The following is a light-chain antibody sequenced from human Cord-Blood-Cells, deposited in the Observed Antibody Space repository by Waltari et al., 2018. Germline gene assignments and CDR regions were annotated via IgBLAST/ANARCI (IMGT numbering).Light chain of an antibody. CDR2: RNN. CDR1: SSNIGSNY. CDR3: AAWDDSLSGRV. J-gene: IGLJ3*02. Sequence: QSVLTQPPSASGTPGQRVTISCSGRSSNIGSNYVYWYQQLQGTAPKLLIYRNNQRPSGVPDRFSGSKSGTSASLAISGLRSEDEADYYCAAWDDSLSGRVFGGGTKLTVL. V-gene: IGLV1-47*01.